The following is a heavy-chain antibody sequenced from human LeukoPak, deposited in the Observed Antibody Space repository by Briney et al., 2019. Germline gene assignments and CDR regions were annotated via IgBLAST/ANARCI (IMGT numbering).Heavy chain of an antibody. D-gene: IGHD2-15*01. CDR2: INTNTRNP. V-gene: IGHV7-4-1*02. Sequence: ASVKVSCRASGYTFTNYGVNWVRQAPGQGLEWMGWINTNTRNPTYAQGFTGRFVFSLDTSLSTAYLQISSLKAEDTAVYYCASRYCSGGSCYSLESYYYYYYGMDVWGQGTTVTVSS. CDR1: GYTFTNYG. CDR3: ASRYCSGGSCYSLESYYYYYYGMDV. J-gene: IGHJ6*02.